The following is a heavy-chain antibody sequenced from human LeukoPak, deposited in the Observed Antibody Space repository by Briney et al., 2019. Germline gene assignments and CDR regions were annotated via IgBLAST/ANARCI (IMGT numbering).Heavy chain of an antibody. CDR2: IYYSGST. D-gene: IGHD5-18*01. J-gene: IGHJ4*02. CDR1: GGSISSYY. CDR3: ARGGRYSYGVWPPDY. V-gene: IGHV4-59*01. Sequence: KPSETLSLTCTVSGGSISSYYWSWIRQPPGKGLEWIGYIYYSGSTNYNPSLKSRVTISVDTSKNQFSLKLSSVTAADTAVYYCARGGRYSYGVWPPDYWGQGTLVTVSS.